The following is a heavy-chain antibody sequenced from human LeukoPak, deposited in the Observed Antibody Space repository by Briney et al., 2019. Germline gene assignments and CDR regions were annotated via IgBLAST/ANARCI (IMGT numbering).Heavy chain of an antibody. J-gene: IGHJ4*02. CDR1: GYTFTSYD. CDR2: MNPNSGNT. D-gene: IGHD2-2*01. V-gene: IGHV1-8*03. Sequence: ASVKVSCKASGYTFTSYDINWVRQATGQGLEWMGWMNPNSGNTGYAQKFQGRVTITRNTSISTAYMELRSLRSDDTAVYYCARGAGYCSSTSCPYGDYALFDYWGQGTLVTVSS. CDR3: ARGAGYCSSTSCPYGDYALFDY.